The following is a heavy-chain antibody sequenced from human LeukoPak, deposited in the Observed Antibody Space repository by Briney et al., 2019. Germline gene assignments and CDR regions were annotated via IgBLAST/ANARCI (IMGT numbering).Heavy chain of an antibody. Sequence: GGSLRLSCAASGFNFDDYAMHWVRQAPGKGLEWVSLISGGGGKTYYGDSVKGRFTISRDNSKNSLYLQMTSLTAEDTALYYCAKEPTGTTPHFVYWGQGTLVTVSS. CDR2: ISGGGGKT. V-gene: IGHV3-43*02. J-gene: IGHJ4*02. CDR1: GFNFDDYA. D-gene: IGHD1-1*01. CDR3: AKEPTGTTPHFVY.